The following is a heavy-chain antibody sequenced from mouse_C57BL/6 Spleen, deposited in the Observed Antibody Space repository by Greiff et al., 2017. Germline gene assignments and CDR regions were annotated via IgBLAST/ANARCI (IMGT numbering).Heavy chain of an antibody. V-gene: IGHV1-55*01. D-gene: IGHD2-5*01. CDR3: AREEYSNYDYYAMDY. J-gene: IGHJ4*01. Sequence: QVQLQQPGAELVKPGASVKMSCKASGYTFTSYWITWVKQRPGQGLEWIGDIYPGSGSTNYNEKFKSKATLTVDTSSSTAYMQLSILTSEDSAVYYCAREEYSNYDYYAMDYWGQGTSVTVSS. CDR1: GYTFTSYW. CDR2: IYPGSGST.